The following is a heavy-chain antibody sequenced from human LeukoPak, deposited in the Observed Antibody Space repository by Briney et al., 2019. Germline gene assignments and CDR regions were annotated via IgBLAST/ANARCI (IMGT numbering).Heavy chain of an antibody. CDR2: IWYDGSNK. J-gene: IGHJ4*02. D-gene: IGHD6-19*01. V-gene: IGHV3-33*01. CDR1: GFTFSSYG. Sequence: PGGSLRLSCAASGFTFSSYGMHWVRQAPGKGLEWVAVIWYDGSNKYYADSVKGRFTISRDNSKNTLYLQMNSLRAEDTAVYYCARAEDLAVAWYFDYWGQGTLVTVSS. CDR3: ARAEDLAVAWYFDY.